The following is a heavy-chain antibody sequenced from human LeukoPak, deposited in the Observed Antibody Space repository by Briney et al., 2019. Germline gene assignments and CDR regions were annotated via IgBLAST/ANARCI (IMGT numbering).Heavy chain of an antibody. V-gene: IGHV3-21*01. D-gene: IGHD1-1*01. CDR3: ARDLPGELGRGVFDI. J-gene: IGHJ3*02. Sequence: GGSLRLSCAASGFTFSSYAMSWVRQAPGKGLEWVSSISVTTTFIYYADSVKGRFTISRDNAKNSLYLQMNTLRVDDTAVYYCARDLPGELGRGVFDIWGQGTMVTVSS. CDR2: ISVTTTFI. CDR1: GFTFSSYA.